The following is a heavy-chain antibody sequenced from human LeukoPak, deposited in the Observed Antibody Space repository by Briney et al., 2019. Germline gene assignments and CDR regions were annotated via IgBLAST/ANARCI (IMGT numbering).Heavy chain of an antibody. V-gene: IGHV3-30-3*01. CDR1: GFTFYNYA. D-gene: IGHD2-2*02. J-gene: IGHJ4*02. Sequence: GRSLRLSCEASGFTFYNYAMHWVRQAPGKGLEWLAVISYDGSNKYYADSVRGRFTISKDNSRNILSLRMNDLGSVDTAVYYCASRYFCSSTSCYTFDYWGQGTLVTVSS. CDR2: ISYDGSNK. CDR3: ASRYFCSSTSCYTFDY.